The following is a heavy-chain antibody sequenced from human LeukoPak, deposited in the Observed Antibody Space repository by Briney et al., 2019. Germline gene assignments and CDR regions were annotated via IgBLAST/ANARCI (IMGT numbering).Heavy chain of an antibody. J-gene: IGHJ4*02. CDR3: ARYAFWGYDNSGEYYFDY. CDR1: GGSISSTTYY. Sequence: SETLSLTCTISGGSISSTTYYWGWIRQPPGKGLEWIGSIYYSGSTYCNPSLKSRVTISVDTSKNQFSLKLSSVTAADTAVYYCARYAFWGYDNSGEYYFDYWGQGTLVTVSS. D-gene: IGHD3-22*01. V-gene: IGHV4-39*01. CDR2: IYYSGST.